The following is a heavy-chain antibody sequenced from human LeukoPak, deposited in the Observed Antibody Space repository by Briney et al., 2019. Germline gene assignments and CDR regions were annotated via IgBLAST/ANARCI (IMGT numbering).Heavy chain of an antibody. Sequence: PGGSLRLSCAASGFTFTNYDMHWVRQAPGKGLEWVAVISYEGSHKYYADSVKGRFTIYRDNSENTLYLQMNSLRPEDATVYYCAKGKFGGPFDVVDVWGQGTMVTVSS. CDR1: GFTFTNYD. V-gene: IGHV3-30*18. CDR2: ISYEGSHK. J-gene: IGHJ3*01. CDR3: AKGKFGGPFDVVDV. D-gene: IGHD3-16*01.